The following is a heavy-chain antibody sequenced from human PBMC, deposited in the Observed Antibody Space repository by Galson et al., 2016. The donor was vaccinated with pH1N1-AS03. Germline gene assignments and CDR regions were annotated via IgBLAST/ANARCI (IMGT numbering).Heavy chain of an antibody. J-gene: IGHJ4*02. Sequence: SLRLSCAASGFTLTNYGMHWVRQSPGKGLEWVAIVWNAGGNKFYADSVKGRFTIPRDSSENTLYLDMNNLRAADTAIYYCARDDNNSGYFTDHWGQGTLVSVTS. V-gene: IGHV3-33*01. CDR1: GFTLTNYG. D-gene: IGHD3-22*01. CDR3: ARDDNNSGYFTDH. CDR2: VWNAGGNK.